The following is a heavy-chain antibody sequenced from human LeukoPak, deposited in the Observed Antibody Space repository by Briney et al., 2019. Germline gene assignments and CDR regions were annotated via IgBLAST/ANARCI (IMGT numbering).Heavy chain of an antibody. D-gene: IGHD5-18*01. V-gene: IGHV7-4-1*02. CDR1: GYTFTSNF. CDR2: INTNTGNP. Sequence: GASVKVSCKVSGYTFTSNFMHWVRQAPGQGLEWMGWINTNTGNPTYAQGFTGRFVFSLDTSVSTAYLQISSLKAEDTAVYYCARGYRHASPSEAYYFDYWGQGTLVTVSS. J-gene: IGHJ4*02. CDR3: ARGYRHASPSEAYYFDY.